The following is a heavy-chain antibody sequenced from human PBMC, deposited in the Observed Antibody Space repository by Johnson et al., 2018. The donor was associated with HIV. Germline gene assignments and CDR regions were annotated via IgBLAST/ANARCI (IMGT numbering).Heavy chain of an antibody. V-gene: IGHV3-30*02. CDR3: AKEGGRITMIVVEPDAFDI. CDR1: GFTFSSYG. CDR2: IRYDGSNK. Sequence: QVQLVESGGGVVQPGGSLRLSCAASGFTFSSYGMHWVRQAPGKGLEWVAFIRYDGSNKYYADSVTGRFTISRDNSKNTLYLQMNSLRAEDTAVYYCAKEGGRITMIVVEPDAFDIWGQGTMVTVSS. J-gene: IGHJ3*02. D-gene: IGHD3-22*01.